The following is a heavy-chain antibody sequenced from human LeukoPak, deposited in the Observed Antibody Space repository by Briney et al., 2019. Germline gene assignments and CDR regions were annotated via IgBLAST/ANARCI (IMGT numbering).Heavy chain of an antibody. V-gene: IGHV4-39*01. CDR3: ARHRVASAYSSFDY. CDR1: GASISSTGYY. J-gene: IGHJ4*02. CDR2: LFNSGAT. Sequence: SETLSLTCTVSGASISSTGYYWGWIRQSPGKRLEWIESLFNSGATYYSPSLKSRVSTSVDTSNNHFSLRLTSLTAADTAIYYCARHRVASAYSSFDYWGQGTLVTVSS. D-gene: IGHD2-15*01.